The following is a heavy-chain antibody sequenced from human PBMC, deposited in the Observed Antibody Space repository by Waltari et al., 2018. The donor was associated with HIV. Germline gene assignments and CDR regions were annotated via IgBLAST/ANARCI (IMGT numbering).Heavy chain of an antibody. CDR3: ARGDSRVDDDFWSGYPRTWFDT. CDR1: GGSISGSSYY. Sequence: RLQESGPGLVKPSETLSLTCTVSGGSISGSSYYWGWIRQTPGKGLEWMGSIYYSGSAYFNPSLESRVTISVDALKKQFSLKLSSVAPTDTGVYYCARGDSRVDDDFWSGYPRTWFDTWGQGRLVTVSS. D-gene: IGHD3-3*01. J-gene: IGHJ5*02. V-gene: IGHV4-39*01. CDR2: IYYSGSA.